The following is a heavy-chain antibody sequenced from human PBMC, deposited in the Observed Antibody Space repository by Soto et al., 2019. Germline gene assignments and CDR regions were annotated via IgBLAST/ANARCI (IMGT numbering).Heavy chain of an antibody. CDR3: ALGIAARPFAA. CDR2: IYWDDDE. V-gene: IGHV2-5*02. J-gene: IGHJ4*02. Sequence: QISLKESGPALVKPTQTLTLTCSFSGFSLTTTGVGVGWIRQPPGKALEWLALIYWDDDERYNPSLKNRLTISKDSSNILVVLTMATVAPVDTATYYCALGIAARPFAAGGEGALVDVSS. CDR1: GFSLTTTGVG. D-gene: IGHD6-6*01.